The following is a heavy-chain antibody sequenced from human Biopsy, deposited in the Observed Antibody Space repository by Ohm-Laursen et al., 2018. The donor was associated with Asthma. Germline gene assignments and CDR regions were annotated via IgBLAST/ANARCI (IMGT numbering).Heavy chain of an antibody. CDR1: GLTLDNYT. CDR3: ARGGLHYYEYYGMDV. Sequence: SLRLSCAASGLTLDNYTMHWVRQAPGKGLEWVTIISYDGGNTYYADSVEGRFTISRDNSKNTLFLQMSSLRPEDTAVYYCARGGLHYYEYYGMDVWGQGTTVTVSS. CDR2: ISYDGGNT. J-gene: IGHJ6*02. D-gene: IGHD2-21*02. V-gene: IGHV3-30*04.